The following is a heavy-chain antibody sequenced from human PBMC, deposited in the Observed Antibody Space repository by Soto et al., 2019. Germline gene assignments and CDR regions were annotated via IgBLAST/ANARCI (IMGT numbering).Heavy chain of an antibody. J-gene: IGHJ3*01. CDR3: AGRRRSGSDDAFDF. D-gene: IGHD3-22*01. CDR1: GGSINSYH. CDR2: IYHSGST. Sequence: SETLSLTCTVSGGSINSYHWSWIRQSPGEGLDWIGYIYHSGSTKHNPSLKSRVTLSVDTSKNNFSLRLSSVTAADTAVYYCAGRRRSGSDDAFDFWGQGTMVTVSS. V-gene: IGHV4-59*01.